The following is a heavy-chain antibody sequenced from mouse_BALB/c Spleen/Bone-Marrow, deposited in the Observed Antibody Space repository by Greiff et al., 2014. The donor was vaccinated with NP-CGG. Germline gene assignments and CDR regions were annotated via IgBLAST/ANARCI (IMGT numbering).Heavy chain of an antibody. J-gene: IGHJ2*01. CDR2: IWTGGST. D-gene: IGHD3-1*01. CDR1: GFSLTTYG. CDR3: ARNHRGYYFDY. Sequence: QVQLKQSGPGLVQPSQSLSITCTVSGFSLTTYGVHWVRQSPGKGLEWLGVIWTGGSTDYNAAFISRLSISKDNSKSQVFFEMNSLQANDTAIYYCARNHRGYYFDYWGQGTTPTVSS. V-gene: IGHV2-2*02.